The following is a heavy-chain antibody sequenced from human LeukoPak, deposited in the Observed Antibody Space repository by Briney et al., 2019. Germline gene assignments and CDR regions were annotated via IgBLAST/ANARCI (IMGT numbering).Heavy chain of an antibody. CDR2: INLGGGST. CDR1: GYTFTNYY. J-gene: IGHJ4*02. Sequence: GASVKVSCKASGYTFTNYYIHWVRQAPGQGLEWTGIINLGGGSTSYAREFQGRVTMTRDTSTSTVYMELSSLRSEDTAVYYCAREGDYDVGTGFDYWGQGTLVTVSS. V-gene: IGHV1-46*01. CDR3: AREGDYDVGTGFDY. D-gene: IGHD4-17*01.